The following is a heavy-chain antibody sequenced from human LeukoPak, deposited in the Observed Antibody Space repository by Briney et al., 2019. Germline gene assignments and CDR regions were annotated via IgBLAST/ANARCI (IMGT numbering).Heavy chain of an antibody. CDR1: GYTFTSYY. V-gene: IGHV1-46*01. CDR3: ARDQHYQLPFDY. CDR2: INASTSST. Sequence: ASVKVSCKASGYTFTSYYVHWVRQAPGQGLEWMGMINASTSSTSYAQKFQGRVTMTRDTSTSTVYMELRSLRSEDTAVYYCARDQHYQLPFDYWGRGTLVTVSS. J-gene: IGHJ4*02. D-gene: IGHD2-2*01.